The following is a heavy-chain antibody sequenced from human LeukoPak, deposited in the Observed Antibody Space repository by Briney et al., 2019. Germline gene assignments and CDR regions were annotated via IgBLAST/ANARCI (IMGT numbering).Heavy chain of an antibody. CDR2: IRSSGTYI. Sequence: GGSLRLSCAASGFTFSSYWMSWVRQAPGKGLEWVSYIRSSGTYIYHADSVKGRFTISRDNAKNSLYLQMNSLRAEDTAVYYCARDAETEHFDYWGQGTLVTVSS. J-gene: IGHJ4*02. CDR3: ARDAETEHFDY. V-gene: IGHV3-21*01. CDR1: GFTFSSYW.